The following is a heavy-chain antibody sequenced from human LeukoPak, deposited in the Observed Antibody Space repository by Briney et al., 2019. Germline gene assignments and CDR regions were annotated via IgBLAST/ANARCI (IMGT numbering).Heavy chain of an antibody. J-gene: IGHJ4*02. Sequence: GGSLRLSCAASGFTFSSYWMSWVRQAPGKGLEWVANIKLDGSEKYYVDSVKGRFTISRDNAKNSLYLQMNSLRAEDTAVYYCARGLKPLTFDDYVWGRKNQQWGQGTLVTVSS. CDR2: IKLDGSEK. CDR3: ARGLKPLTFDDYVWGRKNQQ. V-gene: IGHV3-7*04. CDR1: GFTFSSYW. D-gene: IGHD3-16*01.